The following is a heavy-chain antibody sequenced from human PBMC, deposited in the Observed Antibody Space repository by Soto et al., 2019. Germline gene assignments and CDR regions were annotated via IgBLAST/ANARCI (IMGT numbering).Heavy chain of an antibody. CDR1: GGTFSSSA. CDR2: IIPLFRTP. Sequence: QVQLVQSGAEMKEPGSSVKVSCKTSGGTFSSSAISWLRQAPGQGLEWMGGIIPLFRTPDYAQRFQGRVTIAADESRSTPYMELSTLRLEDTAVYSCARDTVRLQLGGKYYYILDVWGQGTTITVSS. V-gene: IGHV1-69*12. CDR3: ARDTVRLQLGGKYYYILDV. D-gene: IGHD4-4*01. J-gene: IGHJ6*02.